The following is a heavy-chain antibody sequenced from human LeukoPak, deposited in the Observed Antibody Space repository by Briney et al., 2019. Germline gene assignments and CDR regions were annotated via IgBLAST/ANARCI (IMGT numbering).Heavy chain of an antibody. Sequence: GGSLRLSCAASGFTFDDYAMHWVRQAPGKGLEWVSGISWNSGSIVYADSVKGRFTISRDNAKNSLYLQMNSLRAEDTALYYCAKDSHRDTYYYDSSGYYYCDYWGQGTLVTVSS. D-gene: IGHD3-22*01. CDR3: AKDSHRDTYYYDSSGYYYCDY. J-gene: IGHJ4*02. CDR1: GFTFDDYA. V-gene: IGHV3-9*01. CDR2: ISWNSGSI.